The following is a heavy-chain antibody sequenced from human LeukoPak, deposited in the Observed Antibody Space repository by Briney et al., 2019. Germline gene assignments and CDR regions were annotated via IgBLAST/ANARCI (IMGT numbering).Heavy chain of an antibody. J-gene: IGHJ4*02. CDR1: GYTFTGYY. Sequence: ASVKVSCKASGYTFTGYYMHWVRQAPGQGLEWMGWINPNSGGTNYAQKFQGWVTMTRDTSISTAYMELSRLRSDDTAVYYCARGDSYGTEKDFDYWGQGTLATISS. CDR3: ARGDSYGTEKDFDY. D-gene: IGHD5-18*01. CDR2: INPNSGGT. V-gene: IGHV1-2*04.